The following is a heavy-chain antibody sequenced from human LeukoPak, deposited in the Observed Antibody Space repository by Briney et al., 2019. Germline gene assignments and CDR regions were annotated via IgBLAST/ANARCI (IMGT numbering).Heavy chain of an antibody. D-gene: IGHD2-8*01. CDR2: IYGGGDST. CDR3: AKDYVLMVYATVPLWFDP. Sequence: GGSLRLSCAASGFTFSSHAMTWFRQVPGKRPEWVASIYGGGDSTFHADSVKGRFTISRDNSKNTLYLQMNSLRAEDTAVYYCAKDYVLMVYATVPLWFDPWGQGTLVTVSS. V-gene: IGHV3-23*01. CDR1: GFTFSSHA. J-gene: IGHJ5*02.